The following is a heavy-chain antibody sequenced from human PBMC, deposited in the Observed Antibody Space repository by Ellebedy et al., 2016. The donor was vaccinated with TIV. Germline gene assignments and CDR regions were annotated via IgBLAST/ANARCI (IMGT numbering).Heavy chain of an antibody. J-gene: IGHJ5*02. CDR1: GYTFSNYY. CDR3: ARSKYSSSWYVDP. CDR2: MNPNSGNT. Sequence: AASVKVSCKASGYTFSNYYMHWVRQATGQGLEWMGWMNPNSGNTGYAQKFQGRVTMTRNTSISTAYMELSSLRSEDTAVYYCARSKYSSSWYVDPWGQGTLVTVSS. V-gene: IGHV1-8*02. D-gene: IGHD6-13*01.